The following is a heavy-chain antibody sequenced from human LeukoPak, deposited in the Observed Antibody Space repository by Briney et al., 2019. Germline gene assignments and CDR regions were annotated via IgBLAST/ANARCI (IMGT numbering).Heavy chain of an antibody. CDR2: INSDGSST. V-gene: IGHV3-74*01. CDR3: ARPIAAAGAFDI. Sequence: GGSLRLPCAASGFTFSSYWMHWVRQAPGKGLVWVSRINSDGSSTNYADSVKGRFTISRDNAKNTLYLQMNTLRAEDTAVYYCARPIAAAGAFDIWGQGTMVTVSS. CDR1: GFTFSSYW. J-gene: IGHJ3*02. D-gene: IGHD6-13*01.